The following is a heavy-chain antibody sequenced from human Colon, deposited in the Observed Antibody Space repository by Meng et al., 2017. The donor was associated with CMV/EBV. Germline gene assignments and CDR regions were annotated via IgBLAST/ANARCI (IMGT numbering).Heavy chain of an antibody. CDR1: GGSVSSGSYY. D-gene: IGHD6-6*01. CDR2: IYYSGST. CDR3: ARDQARSYFDN. V-gene: IGHV4-61*01. Sequence: SETLSLTCTVSGGSVSSGSYYWSWIRQPPGKGLEWIGYIYYSGSTNYNPSLKSRVTISVDTSKNQFSLKLSSVTAADTAVYYCARDQARSYFDNWGQGTLVTVSS. J-gene: IGHJ4*02.